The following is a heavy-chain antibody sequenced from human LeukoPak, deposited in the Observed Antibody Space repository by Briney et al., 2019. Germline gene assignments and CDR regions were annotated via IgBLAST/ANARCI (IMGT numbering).Heavy chain of an antibody. J-gene: IGHJ4*02. CDR3: ARGVIPYSSFDY. CDR2: IIPIFGTA. CDR1: GGTFISYA. D-gene: IGHD6-13*01. Sequence: ASVKVSCKASGGTFISYAISWVRQAPGQGVEWMGGIIPIFGTANYAQKFQGRVTITADESTSTAYMELSSLRSEDTAVYYCARGVIPYSSFDYWGQGTLVTVSS. V-gene: IGHV1-69*13.